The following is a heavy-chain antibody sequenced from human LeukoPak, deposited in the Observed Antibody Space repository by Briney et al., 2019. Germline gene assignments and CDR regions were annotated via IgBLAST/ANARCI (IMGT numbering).Heavy chain of an antibody. Sequence: SETLSLTCNVSGGSISSYYWSWIRQPPGKGLEWIGYIYYDGGTTYTPSLKSRVTISIDTSKYQFSLSLRSVTAADTAVYYCAAERVWFGELFPDFWGQGTLVTVSS. D-gene: IGHD3-10*01. J-gene: IGHJ4*02. CDR2: IYYDGGT. CDR3: AAERVWFGELFPDF. V-gene: IGHV4-59*08. CDR1: GGSISSYY.